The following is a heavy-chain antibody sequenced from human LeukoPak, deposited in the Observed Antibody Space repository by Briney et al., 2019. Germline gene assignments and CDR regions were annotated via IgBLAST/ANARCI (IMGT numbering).Heavy chain of an antibody. V-gene: IGHV1-3*01. Sequence: GASVKVSCKASGYTFTSYAMHWVRQAPGQRLEWMGWINAGNGNTKYSQKFQGRVTITADESTSTAYMELSSLRSEDTAVYYCARSPYDSSGYLTYYFDYWGQGTLVTVSS. D-gene: IGHD3-22*01. CDR1: GYTFTSYA. CDR3: ARSPYDSSGYLTYYFDY. J-gene: IGHJ4*02. CDR2: INAGNGNT.